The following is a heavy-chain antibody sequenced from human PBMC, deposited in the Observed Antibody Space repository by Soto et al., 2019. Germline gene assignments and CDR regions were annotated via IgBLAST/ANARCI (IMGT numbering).Heavy chain of an antibody. D-gene: IGHD2-15*01. CDR3: VKGSEVARQELDY. J-gene: IGHJ4*02. CDR1: GFSFSNCG. CDR2: ISSDGSAK. Sequence: QVQLVESGGGVVQPGRSLRLSCAASGFSFSNCGMHWVRQAPGKGLEWVAAISSDGSAKYYSESVKGRFTISRDNSKNPLFLQMNSLRVEDTAVYYCVKGSEVARQELDYWGQGTLVTVSS. V-gene: IGHV3-30*18.